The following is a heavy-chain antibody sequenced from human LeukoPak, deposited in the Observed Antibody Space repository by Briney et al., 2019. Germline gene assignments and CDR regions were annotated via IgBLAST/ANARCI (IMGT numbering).Heavy chain of an antibody. CDR1: GGSISSSSYY. V-gene: IGHV4-39*01. D-gene: IGHD5-18*01. Sequence: SSETLSLTCTVSGGSISSSSYYWGWIRQPPGKGLEWIGSIYYSGSTYYNPSLKSRVTISVDTSKNQFSLKLSSVTAADTAVYYCASTVYSYGSLLFNYWGQGTLVTVSS. CDR2: IYYSGST. CDR3: ASTVYSYGSLLFNY. J-gene: IGHJ4*02.